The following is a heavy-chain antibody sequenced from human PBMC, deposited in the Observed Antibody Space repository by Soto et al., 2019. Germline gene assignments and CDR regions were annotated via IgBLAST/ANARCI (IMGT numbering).Heavy chain of an antibody. Sequence: PGGSLRLSCAASGFTFSSYAMSWVRQAPWKGLEWVSAISGSGGSTYYADSVKGRFTISRDNSKNTLYLQMNSLRAEDTAVYYCAKDGFDSSGWYFQTPFSVSFFPYYYGMDVWGQGTTVTVSS. CDR2: ISGSGGST. CDR3: AKDGFDSSGWYFQTPFSVSFFPYYYGMDV. V-gene: IGHV3-23*01. CDR1: GFTFSSYA. J-gene: IGHJ6*02. D-gene: IGHD6-19*01.